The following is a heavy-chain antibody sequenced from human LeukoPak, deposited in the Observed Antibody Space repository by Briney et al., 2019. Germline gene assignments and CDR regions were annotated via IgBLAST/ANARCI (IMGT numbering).Heavy chain of an antibody. V-gene: IGHV3-9*01. Sequence: GGSLRLSCAASGFTFDDYAMHWVRQAPGKGLEWVSGISWNSGSIGYADSVKGRFTISRDNAKNSLYLQMNSLRAEDTAVYYCAALQTVDTAMVPPLDYWGQGTLVTVSS. J-gene: IGHJ4*02. CDR3: AALQTVDTAMVPPLDY. CDR1: GFTFDDYA. CDR2: ISWNSGSI. D-gene: IGHD5-18*01.